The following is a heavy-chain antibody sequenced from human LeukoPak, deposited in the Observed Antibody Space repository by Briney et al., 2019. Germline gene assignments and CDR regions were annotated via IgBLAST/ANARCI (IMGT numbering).Heavy chain of an antibody. J-gene: IGHJ4*02. CDR1: GFTFDDYA. D-gene: IGHD6-19*01. CDR3: AKGARGMAGTGGAIVY. CDR2: LSWNSGNI. V-gene: IGHV3-9*03. Sequence: GGTLRLSCAASGFTFDDYAMHWVRRAPGKGLEWVSGLSWNSGNIDYADSVKGRFTISRDNAKNSLYLQMISLRPEDMALYYCAKGARGMAGTGGAIVYWGQGPLVTVSS.